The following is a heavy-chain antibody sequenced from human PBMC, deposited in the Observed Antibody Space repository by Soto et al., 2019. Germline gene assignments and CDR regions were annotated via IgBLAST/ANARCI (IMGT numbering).Heavy chain of an antibody. CDR2: ISYDGSNK. V-gene: IGHV3-30-3*01. D-gene: IGHD2-15*01. CDR1: GFTFSSYA. Sequence: QVQLVESGGGVVQPGRSLRLSCAASGFTFSSYAMHWVRQAPGKGLEWVAVISYDGSNKYYADSVKGRFTISRDNSKNTRYLQMNSLRAEDTAVYYCARDIDYYGMDVWGQGTTVTVSS. CDR3: ARDIDYYGMDV. J-gene: IGHJ6*02.